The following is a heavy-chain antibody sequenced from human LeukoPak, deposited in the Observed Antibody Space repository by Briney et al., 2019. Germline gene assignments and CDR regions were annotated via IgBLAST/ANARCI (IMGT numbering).Heavy chain of an antibody. J-gene: IGHJ4*02. Sequence: GGSLRLSCEASGFTFSNYWMTWVRQAPGKGLEWVANIKQDGSETYYVDSVKGRFTISRDNAKNSLYLQMNSLRVDDTAVYYCASDWSDDGVRFDCWGQGTLVTVSS. CDR2: IKQDGSET. D-gene: IGHD1-1*01. V-gene: IGHV3-7*01. CDR1: GFTFSNYW. CDR3: ASDWSDDGVRFDC.